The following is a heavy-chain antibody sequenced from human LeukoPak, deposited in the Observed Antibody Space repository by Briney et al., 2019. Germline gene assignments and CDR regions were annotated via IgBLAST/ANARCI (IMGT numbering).Heavy chain of an antibody. D-gene: IGHD6-6*01. Sequence: SETLSLTCTVSGGSISSYYWSWIRQPPGKGLEWIGYIYTSGSTNYNPSFKSRVTISVDTSKNQFSLKLSSVTAADTAVYYCARHTEYSSSPDFDYWGQGTLVTVSS. CDR1: GGSISSYY. V-gene: IGHV4-4*09. J-gene: IGHJ4*02. CDR3: ARHTEYSSSPDFDY. CDR2: IYTSGST.